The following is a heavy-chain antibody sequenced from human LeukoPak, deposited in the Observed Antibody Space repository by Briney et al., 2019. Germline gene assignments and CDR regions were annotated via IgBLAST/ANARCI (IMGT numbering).Heavy chain of an antibody. CDR3: ARARHGSGSQYYFDY. CDR2: INPSGGST. D-gene: IGHD3-10*01. J-gene: IGHJ4*02. CDR1: GYTFTSYY. V-gene: IGHV1-46*03. Sequence: ASVKVPCKASGYTFTSYYMHWVRQAPGQGLEWMGIINPSGGSTSYAQKFQGRVTMTRDTSTSTVYMELSSLRSEDTAVYYCARARHGSGSQYYFDYWGQGTLVTVSS.